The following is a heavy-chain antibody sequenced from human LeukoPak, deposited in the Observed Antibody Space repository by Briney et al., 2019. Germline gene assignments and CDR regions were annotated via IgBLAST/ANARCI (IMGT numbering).Heavy chain of an antibody. CDR2: ISYDGGSK. CDR3: ARPQGGRQLWLHFDY. V-gene: IGHV3-30-3*01. J-gene: IGHJ4*02. CDR1: GFTFSDYA. Sequence: GSLRLSCAAPGFTFSDYAIHWVRLAPGRGLEWESVISYDGGSKYYADSVKGRFTISRDNSKNTLYLQMNSLRAEDTAVYYCARPQGGRQLWLHFDYWGQGTQVTVSS. D-gene: IGHD5-18*01.